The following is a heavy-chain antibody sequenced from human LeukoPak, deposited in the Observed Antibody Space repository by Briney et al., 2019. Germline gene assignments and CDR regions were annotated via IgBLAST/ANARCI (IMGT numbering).Heavy chain of an antibody. CDR3: AGAAAGLLLFDY. CDR1: GFTVSSNY. Sequence: GGSLRLSCAASGFTVSSNYMSWVRQAPGKGLEWVSVIYSGGSTYYADSVKGRFTISRDNSKNTLYLQMNSRRAEDTAVYYCAGAAAGLLLFDYWGQGTLVTVSS. J-gene: IGHJ4*02. V-gene: IGHV3-66*01. CDR2: IYSGGST. D-gene: IGHD6-13*01.